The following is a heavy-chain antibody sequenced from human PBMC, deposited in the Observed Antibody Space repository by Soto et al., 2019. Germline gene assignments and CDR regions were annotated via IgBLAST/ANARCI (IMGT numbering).Heavy chain of an antibody. D-gene: IGHD2-2*01. J-gene: IGHJ5*02. CDR1: GSTFSNYG. CDR3: ARVVPGAEAWFGP. V-gene: IGHV1-18*01. CDR2: ISLYSDGT. Sequence: ASVMVSCTTSGSTFSNYGITWVRQAPGQPLEWLGWISLYSDGTNYAQKFQGRASMTTDTSTTTAYMELRSLRSDDTAVYYCARVVPGAEAWFGPWGQGTLVTSPQ.